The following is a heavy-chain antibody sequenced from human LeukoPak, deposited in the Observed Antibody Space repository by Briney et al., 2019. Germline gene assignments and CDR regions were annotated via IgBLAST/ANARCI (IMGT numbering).Heavy chain of an antibody. V-gene: IGHV4-4*07. J-gene: IGHJ4*02. CDR2: IYTSGST. CDR1: GGSISSYY. CDR3: ARDYYDILTGYYFPTD. D-gene: IGHD3-9*01. Sequence: PSETLSLTCTVSGGSISSYYWSWIRQPAGKGLEWIGRIYTSGSTNYNPSLKSRVTMSVDTSKNQFSLKLSSVTAADTAVYYCARDYYDILTGYYFPTDWGQGTLVTVSS.